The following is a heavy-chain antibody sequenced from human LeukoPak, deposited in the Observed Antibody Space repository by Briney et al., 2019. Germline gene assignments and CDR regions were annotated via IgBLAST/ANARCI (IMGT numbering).Heavy chain of an antibody. D-gene: IGHD2-8*01. CDR2: INTDGGTT. J-gene: IGHJ4*02. CDR3: ASDVRGYFGY. CDR1: GFTFSSYW. Sequence: TGGSLRLSCAASGFTFSSYWMHWVRQAPGKGLVWVSLINTDGGTTYYADSVQGRFAISRDNAKNTLYLQMNSLRAEDTAVYYCASDVRGYFGYWGQGILVTVSS. V-gene: IGHV3-74*01.